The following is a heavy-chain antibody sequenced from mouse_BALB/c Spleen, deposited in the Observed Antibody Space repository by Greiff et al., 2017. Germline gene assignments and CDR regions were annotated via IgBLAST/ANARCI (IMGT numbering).Heavy chain of an antibody. J-gene: IGHJ4*01. D-gene: IGHD2-10*02. CDR3: ARQRYGNLYAMDY. V-gene: IGHV5-6*03. CDR1: GFTFSSYG. Sequence: DVMLVESGGGLVKPGGSLKLSCATSGFTFSSYGMSWVRQTPDKRLEWVATISSGGSYTYYPDSVKGRFTISRDNAKNTLYLQMSSLKSEDTAMYYCARQRYGNLYAMDYWGQGTSVTVSS. CDR2: ISSGGSYT.